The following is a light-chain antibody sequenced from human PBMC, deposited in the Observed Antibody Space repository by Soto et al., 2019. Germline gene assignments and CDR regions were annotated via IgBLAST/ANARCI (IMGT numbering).Light chain of an antibody. CDR1: QSVSRN. V-gene: IGKV3-15*01. J-gene: IGKJ1*01. CDR3: QQYNNYFWA. Sequence: EIVMTQSAATLSVSPGETATLSCRASQSVSRNLAWYQHKSGQAPRLLISGASSRATGIPARFSGSGSGTQFTLTISSLQSEDFATYYCQQYNNYFWAFGQGTRVEIK. CDR2: GAS.